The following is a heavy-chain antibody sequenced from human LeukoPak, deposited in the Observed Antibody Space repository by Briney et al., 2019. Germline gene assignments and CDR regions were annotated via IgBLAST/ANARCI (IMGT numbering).Heavy chain of an antibody. V-gene: IGHV3-30*04. CDR3: ARGVSTYDGSIDAFDM. CDR1: GFTFSSYA. CDR2: IAYDGSNK. J-gene: IGHJ3*02. D-gene: IGHD3-22*01. Sequence: GGSLRLSCAASGFTFSSYAIHWVRQAPGKGLEWVAVIAYDGSNKYYADSVKGRLTISRDNSKNTLYLQMNSLRAEDTAVYYCARGVSTYDGSIDAFDMWGRGTMVTVSS.